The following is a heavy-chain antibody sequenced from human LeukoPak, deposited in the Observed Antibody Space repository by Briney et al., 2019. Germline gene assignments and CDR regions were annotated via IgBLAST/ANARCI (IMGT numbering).Heavy chain of an antibody. Sequence: PSETLSLTCAVYGGSFSGYYWSWIRQPPRKGLEWIGEINHSGSTNYNPSLKSRVTISVDTSKNQFSLKLSSVTAADTAVYYCARAGYYDSSGYQGIDYWGQGTLVTVSS. D-gene: IGHD3-22*01. CDR3: ARAGYYDSSGYQGIDY. V-gene: IGHV4-34*01. J-gene: IGHJ4*02. CDR1: GGSFSGYY. CDR2: INHSGST.